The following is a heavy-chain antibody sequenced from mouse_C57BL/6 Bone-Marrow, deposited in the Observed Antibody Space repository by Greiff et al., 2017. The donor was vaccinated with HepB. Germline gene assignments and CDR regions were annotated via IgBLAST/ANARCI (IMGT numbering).Heavy chain of an antibody. V-gene: IGHV12-3*01. Sequence: VQLQESGPGLVKPSQSLFLTCSITGFPITSGYYWIWIRQSPGKPLEWMGYITHSGETFYNPSLQRPISITRETSKNQFFLQLNSVTTEDTAMYYCAGDPPITTVVDWYFDVWGTGTTVTVSS. CDR1: GFPITSGYY. D-gene: IGHD1-1*01. CDR3: AGDPPITTVVDWYFDV. CDR2: ITHSGET. J-gene: IGHJ1*03.